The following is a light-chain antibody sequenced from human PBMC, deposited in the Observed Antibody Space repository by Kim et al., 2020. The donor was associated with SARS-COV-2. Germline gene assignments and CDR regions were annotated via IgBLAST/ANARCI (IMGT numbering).Light chain of an antibody. J-gene: IGLJ3*02. V-gene: IGLV1-44*01. CDR1: NSNIEYKF. CDR3: AAWDDKSWV. Sequence: ELTQPPSTSGTPGQRVVISCSGSNSNIEYKFVNWYQQRPGMAPKLLIYSNDQRPSGVPDRFSGSKSGSSASLAISGLQSVDEADYYCAAWDDKSWVFGRGTQLTVL. CDR2: SND.